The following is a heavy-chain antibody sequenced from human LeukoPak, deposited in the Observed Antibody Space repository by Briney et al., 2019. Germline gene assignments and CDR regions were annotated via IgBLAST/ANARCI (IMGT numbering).Heavy chain of an antibody. CDR3: AKDLNWNYMGFCDY. D-gene: IGHD1-7*01. Sequence: GGSLRLSCAASGFTVSSNYMSWVRQAPGKGLEWVSVIYSGGSTYYADSVKGRFTISRDNSKNTLYLQMNSLRAEDTAVYYCAKDLNWNYMGFCDYWGQGTLVTVSS. V-gene: IGHV3-53*05. CDR2: IYSGGST. CDR1: GFTVSSNY. J-gene: IGHJ4*02.